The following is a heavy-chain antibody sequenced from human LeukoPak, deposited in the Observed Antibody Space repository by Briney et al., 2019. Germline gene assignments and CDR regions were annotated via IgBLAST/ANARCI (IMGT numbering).Heavy chain of an antibody. CDR2: ISYDGSNK. CDR3: ARDYTAMVKLDY. CDR1: GFTCSSYA. Sequence: PGRSLRLSCAASGFTCSSYAMHWFRQAPGKGLEWVAVISYDGSNKYYADSVKGRFTISRDNSKNTLYLQMNSLRAEDTAVYYCARDYTAMVKLDYWGQGTLVTVSS. D-gene: IGHD5-18*01. V-gene: IGHV3-30-3*01. J-gene: IGHJ4*02.